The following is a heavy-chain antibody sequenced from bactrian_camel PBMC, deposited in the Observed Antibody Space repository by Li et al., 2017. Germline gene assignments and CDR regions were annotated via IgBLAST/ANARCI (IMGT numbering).Heavy chain of an antibody. CDR2: VYFGGGST. J-gene: IGHJ4*01. D-gene: IGHD2*01. V-gene: IGHV3S1*01. CDR3: AAGASGLSLVAKYFQY. CDR1: GYTYNRNC. Sequence: HVQLVESGGGSVQAGGSLRLSCAASGYTYNRNCMAWFRQAPGKEREGVAFVYFGGGSTYYADSVKGRFTISVDNAKNTLYLQMNSLKPEDTATYYCAAGASGLSLVAKYFQYWGQGTQVTVS.